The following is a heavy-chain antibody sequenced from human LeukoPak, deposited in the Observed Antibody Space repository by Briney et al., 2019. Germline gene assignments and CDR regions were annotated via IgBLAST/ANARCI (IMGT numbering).Heavy chain of an antibody. V-gene: IGHV1-2*02. Sequence: ASVKVSCKASGYTFTSYGISWVRQAPGQGPEWMGWINCNRGDTRSAQNFQGRVTMTRDTSINTVYMELSRLTSDDSAVYYCARDGVGRNCSGNICYDHDAFDIWGQGTMVTVSS. CDR3: ARDGVGRNCSGNICYDHDAFDI. CDR1: GYTFTSYG. J-gene: IGHJ3*02. D-gene: IGHD2-15*01. CDR2: INCNRGDT.